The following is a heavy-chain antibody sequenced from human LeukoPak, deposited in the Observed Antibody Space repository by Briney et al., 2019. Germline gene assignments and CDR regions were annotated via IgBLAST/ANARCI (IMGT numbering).Heavy chain of an antibody. CDR1: GYTFTGYY. D-gene: IGHD3-9*01. J-gene: IGHJ6*03. CDR2: INPNSGGT. Sequence: ASVKVSCKASGYTFTGYYMHWVRQAPGQGLEWMGWINPNSGGTYYAQKFQGRVTMTSDTSISTAYMELSRLRSDDTAVYYCARDLGYDILGPYYMDVWGKGTTVTVSS. CDR3: ARDLGYDILGPYYMDV. V-gene: IGHV1-2*02.